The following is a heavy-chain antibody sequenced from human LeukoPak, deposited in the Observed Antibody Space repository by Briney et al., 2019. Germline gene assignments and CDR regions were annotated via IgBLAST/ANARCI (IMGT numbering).Heavy chain of an antibody. CDR3: AKMVTNAFDI. CDR2: IYYTGSI. Sequence: PSETLSLTCTVSDGSVSSYYGSWIRQPPGKGLEWIGYIYYTGSISYNPSLKTRVTISVDTSKNQFSLGLTSVTAADTAVYYCAKMVTNAFDIWGQGTLVTVSS. CDR1: DGSVSSYY. V-gene: IGHV4-59*08. J-gene: IGHJ3*02. D-gene: IGHD5-18*01.